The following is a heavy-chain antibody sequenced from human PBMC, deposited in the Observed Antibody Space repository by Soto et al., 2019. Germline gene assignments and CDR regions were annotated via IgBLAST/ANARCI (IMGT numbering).Heavy chain of an antibody. CDR1: GFSFENYG. Sequence: QVQMVESGGGVVQPGRSLRLSCAASGFSFENYGMHWVRQAPGRGLEWVSIIWDDGSLQYYAAAVKGRFTISRDNSKNTLYLEMNSLRAEDTAVYYCANLWGDGYNLGQDYNGMDVWGQGTTVSVSS. V-gene: IGHV3-33*06. J-gene: IGHJ6*02. CDR3: ANLWGDGYNLGQDYNGMDV. D-gene: IGHD5-12*01. CDR2: IWDDGSLQ.